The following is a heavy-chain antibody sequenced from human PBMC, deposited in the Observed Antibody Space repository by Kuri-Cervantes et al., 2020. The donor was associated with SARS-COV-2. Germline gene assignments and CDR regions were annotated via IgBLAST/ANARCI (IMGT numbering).Heavy chain of an antibody. J-gene: IGHJ4*02. CDR1: GFTFSSHA. D-gene: IGHD6-13*01. Sequence: GGSLRLSCAASGFTFSSHAMSWVRQAPGRGLEWVSAISGSGGSTYYADSVKGRFTISRDNSKNTLYLQMNSLRAEDTAVYYCAKELNEGYSSSWYFDYWGQGTLVTVSS. CDR3: AKELNEGYSSSWYFDY. V-gene: IGHV3-23*01. CDR2: ISGSGGST.